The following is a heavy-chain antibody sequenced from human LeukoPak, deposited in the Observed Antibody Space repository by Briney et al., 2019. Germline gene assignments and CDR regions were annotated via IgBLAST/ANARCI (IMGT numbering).Heavy chain of an antibody. CDR3: ARGRYSGYGHDY. J-gene: IGHJ4*02. D-gene: IGHD5-12*01. CDR1: GGSFSGYY. CDR2: INHSGST. V-gene: IGHV4-34*01. Sequence: PSETLSLTCAVYGGSFSGYYWSWIRQPPGKGLEWIGEINHSGSTNYNPSLKSRVTISVDTSKNQFSLKLSSVTATDTAVYYCARGRYSGYGHDYWGQGTLVTVSS.